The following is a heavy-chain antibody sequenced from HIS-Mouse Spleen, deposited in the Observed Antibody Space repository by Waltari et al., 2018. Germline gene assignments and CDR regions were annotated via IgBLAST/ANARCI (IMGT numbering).Heavy chain of an antibody. J-gene: IGHJ4*02. CDR1: GFTLRSYG. CDR2: ISYDGSNK. V-gene: IGHV3-30*18. CDR3: AKDKHHAFDY. Sequence: QVQLVESGGGVVQPGRSLRLSCPASGFTLRSYGMHWVRQAPGKGLEWVAVISYDGSNKYYADSVKGRFTISRDNSKNTLYLQMNSLRAEDTAVYYCAKDKHHAFDYWGQGTLVTVSS.